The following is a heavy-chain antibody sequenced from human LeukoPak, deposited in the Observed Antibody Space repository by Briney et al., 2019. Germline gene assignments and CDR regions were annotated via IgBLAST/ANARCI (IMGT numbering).Heavy chain of an antibody. CDR2: IYYSGTT. CDR3: ARGGYCSGGGCYADAFDI. V-gene: IGHV4-59*01. J-gene: IGHJ3*02. CDR1: GGSISGYY. Sequence: PSETLSLTCSVSGGSISGYYWSWIRQPPGKGLEWIGYIYYSGTTIYNPSLKSRVTISIDTSKNQFSLKLSSVTAADTAVYYCARGGYCSGGGCYADAFDIWGQGTMVTVSS. D-gene: IGHD2-15*01.